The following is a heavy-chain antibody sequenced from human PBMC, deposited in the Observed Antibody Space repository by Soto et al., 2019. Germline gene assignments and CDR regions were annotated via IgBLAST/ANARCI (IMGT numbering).Heavy chain of an antibody. Sequence: EVQLVESGGGLVQPGGSLRLSCAASGFTVSSNYMSWVRQAPGKGLEWVSGIYSGGTTYYADSVKGRFTISRDNSKNPLYLQMTSLRAEDTAVYYCARNGDSSDYRGWFDPWGQGTLVTVSS. CDR3: ARNGDSSDYRGWFDP. CDR2: IYSGGTT. J-gene: IGHJ5*02. D-gene: IGHD3-22*01. V-gene: IGHV3-66*01. CDR1: GFTVSSNY.